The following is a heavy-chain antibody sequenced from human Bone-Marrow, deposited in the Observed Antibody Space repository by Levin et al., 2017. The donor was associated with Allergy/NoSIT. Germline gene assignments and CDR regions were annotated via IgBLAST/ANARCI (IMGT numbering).Heavy chain of an antibody. CDR3: ATATRPQYYSYMDV. J-gene: IGHJ6*03. D-gene: IGHD2/OR15-2a*01. CDR2: INSDGSSI. CDR1: GFTFSDFW. Sequence: PGGSLRLSCAASGFTFSDFWMHWVRQAPGKGPVWLSRINSDGSSISYVDSVKGRFTISRDNARNTLYLQMNSLSAEDTATYYCATATRPQYYSYMDVWGKGTTVTVSS. V-gene: IGHV3-74*01.